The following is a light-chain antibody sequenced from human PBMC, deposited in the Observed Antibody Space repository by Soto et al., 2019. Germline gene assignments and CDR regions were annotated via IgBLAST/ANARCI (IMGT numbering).Light chain of an antibody. V-gene: IGLV2-14*03. J-gene: IGLJ1*01. CDR2: DVS. CDR1: SSDVGAYNF. Sequence: QAALTQPASLYGSPVQSITISGTGTSSDVGAYNFVSWYQQHPGKVPKLLIFDVSSRPSGVSDRFSGSKSGNTASLTISGRQAEDECDYSCSSYTRSSPHVVGSGTTLTVL. CDR3: SSYTRSSPHV.